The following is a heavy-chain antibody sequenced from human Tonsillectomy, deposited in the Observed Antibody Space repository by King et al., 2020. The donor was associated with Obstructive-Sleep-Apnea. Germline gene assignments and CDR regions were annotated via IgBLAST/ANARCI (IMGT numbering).Heavy chain of an antibody. Sequence: VQLVESGGGLLQPGGSLRLSCAASGFTFSSYAMNWVRQAPGKGLECVSAISVRGCSTYYSDSVKGRFTISRYNSKNTLYLHMNSLRAEATAVYYCAKDQVVVVPTATGEGWFDPWGQGTLVTVSS. CDR2: ISVRGCST. CDR1: GFTFSSYA. J-gene: IGHJ5*02. CDR3: AKDQVVVVPTATGEGWFDP. V-gene: IGHV3-23*04. D-gene: IGHD2-2*01.